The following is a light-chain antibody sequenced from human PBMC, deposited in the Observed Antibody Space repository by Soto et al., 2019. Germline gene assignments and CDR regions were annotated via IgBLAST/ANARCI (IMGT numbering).Light chain of an antibody. Sequence: QSALTQPASVSGSPGQSITISCTGTSSDVGGYNYVSWYQQHPGKAPKLMIYEVSNRPSGLSNRFSASKSGNTASLTISGLQAEDEADYYCSSYITTNTYVFGTGTKLTVL. V-gene: IGLV2-14*01. CDR1: SSDVGGYNY. CDR3: SSYITTNTYV. J-gene: IGLJ1*01. CDR2: EVS.